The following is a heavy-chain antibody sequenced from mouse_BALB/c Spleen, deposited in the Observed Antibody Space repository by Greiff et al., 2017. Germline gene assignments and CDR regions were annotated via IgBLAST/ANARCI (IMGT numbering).Heavy chain of an antibody. CDR2: IYPGDGDT. J-gene: IGHJ3*01. V-gene: IGHV1-80*01. CDR3: ARRGYGNYEGFAY. CDR1: GYAFSSYW. Sequence: VQLQQSGAELVRPGSSVKISCKASGYAFSSYWMNWVKQRPGQGLEWIGQIYPGDGDTNYNGKFKGKATLTADKSSSTAYMQLSSLTSEDSAVYFCARRGYGNYEGFAYWGQGTLVTVSA. D-gene: IGHD2-10*02.